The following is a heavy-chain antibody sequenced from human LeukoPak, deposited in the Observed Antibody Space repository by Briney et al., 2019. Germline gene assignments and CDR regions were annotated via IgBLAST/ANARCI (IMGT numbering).Heavy chain of an antibody. CDR1: GYTFTSYD. D-gene: IGHD3-9*01. J-gene: IGHJ4*02. V-gene: IGHV1-8*01. Sequence: ASVKVSCKASGYTFTSYDINWVRQATGQGLEWMGWMNPNSGNTGYAQKFQGRVTMTRNTSISTAYMELSSLRSEDTAVYYCARTADTDLPPLDYWGQGTLVTVSS. CDR3: ARTADTDLPPLDY. CDR2: MNPNSGNT.